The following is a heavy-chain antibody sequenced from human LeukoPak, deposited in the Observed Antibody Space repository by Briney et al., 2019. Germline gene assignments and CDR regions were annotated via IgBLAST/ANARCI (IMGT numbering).Heavy chain of an antibody. J-gene: IGHJ5*02. CDR3: ARGPPLFDP. Sequence: GGSLRLSCITSGFTFSSYDMTWVRQAPGKGLEWVSYISTGGSTMYYADSVKGRFTISRDNAKNSLFLQMNGLRAEDTAVYYCARGPPLFDPWGQGTLVTVSS. CDR1: GFTFSSYD. CDR2: ISTGGSTM. V-gene: IGHV3-48*01.